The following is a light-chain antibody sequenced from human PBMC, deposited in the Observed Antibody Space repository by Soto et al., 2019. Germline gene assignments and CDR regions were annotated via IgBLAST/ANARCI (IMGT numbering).Light chain of an antibody. Sequence: QSVLTQPPSASGSLGQSVTISCTGTSSDVGGYNYVSWYQQHPGKAPKLMIYEVSKRPSGVPDRFSGSKSGNTASLAVSGLQAEDEADYCCSSYAGSNNLGVFGTGTKVTVL. CDR2: EVS. CDR1: SSDVGGYNY. J-gene: IGLJ1*01. V-gene: IGLV2-8*01. CDR3: SSYAGSNNLGV.